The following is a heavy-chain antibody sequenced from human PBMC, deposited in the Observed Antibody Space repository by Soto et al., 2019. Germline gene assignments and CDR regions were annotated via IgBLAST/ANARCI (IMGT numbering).Heavy chain of an antibody. CDR3: ARESRGSYPSWPPRKNFDY. CDR2: ISAYNGNT. Sequence: ASVKVSCKASGYTFTSYGISWVRQAPGQGIEWMGWISAYNGNTNYAQKLQGRVTMTTDTSTSTAYMELRSLRSDDTAVYYCARESRGSYPSWPPRKNFDYWGQGTLVTVSS. J-gene: IGHJ4*02. CDR1: GYTFTSYG. V-gene: IGHV1-18*01. D-gene: IGHD2-15*01.